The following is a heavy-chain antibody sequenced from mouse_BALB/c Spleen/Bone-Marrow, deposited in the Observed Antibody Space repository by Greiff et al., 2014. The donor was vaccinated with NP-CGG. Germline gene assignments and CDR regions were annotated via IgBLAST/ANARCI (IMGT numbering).Heavy chain of an antibody. D-gene: IGHD2-2*01. CDR2: INPYNDDT. J-gene: IGHJ1*01. CDR3: ARSLYGYDWYFDV. V-gene: IGHV1-14*01. CDR1: GYTFTSYV. Sequence: SGPELVKPGASVKMSCKASGYTFTSYVVHWVKQKPGQGLEWIGNINPYNDDTMYNEKFKGKATLTSDKSSSTAYMELSSLTSEDSAVYYCARSLYGYDWYFDVWGAGTTVPVSS.